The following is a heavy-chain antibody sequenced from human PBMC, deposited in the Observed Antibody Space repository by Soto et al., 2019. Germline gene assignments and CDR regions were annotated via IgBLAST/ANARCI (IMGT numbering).Heavy chain of an antibody. D-gene: IGHD4-4*01. J-gene: IGHJ4*02. Sequence: GGSLRLSCAASGLTFSEYYMSWIRQAPGKGLEWVSYISSSGSTIYYADSVKGRFTISRDNAKNSLYLQMNSLRAEDTAVYYCARDYSNYEGLDYWGQGTLVTVSS. CDR1: GLTFSEYY. CDR3: ARDYSNYEGLDY. V-gene: IGHV3-11*01. CDR2: ISSSGSTI.